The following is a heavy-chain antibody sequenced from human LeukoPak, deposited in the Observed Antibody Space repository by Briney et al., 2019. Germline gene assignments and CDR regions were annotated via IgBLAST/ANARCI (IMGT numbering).Heavy chain of an antibody. CDR3: ARGGGLDV. J-gene: IGHJ6*02. CDR2: INHNGNVN. V-gene: IGHV3-7*03. D-gene: IGHD3-16*01. Sequence: GGSLRLSFAASGFTFSSYWMNWARPAPGKGLEWVASINHNGNVNYYVDSVKGRFTISRDNAKNSLYLQMSNLRAEDTAVYFCARGGGLDVWGQGATVTVSS. CDR1: GFTFSSYW.